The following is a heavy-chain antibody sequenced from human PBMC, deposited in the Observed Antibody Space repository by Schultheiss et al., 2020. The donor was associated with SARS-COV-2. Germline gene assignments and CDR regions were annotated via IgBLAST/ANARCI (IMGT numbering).Heavy chain of an antibody. CDR2: INPSGGST. Sequence: ASVKVSCKASGYTFTRYYMHWVRQAPGQGLEWMGIINPSGGSTTYAQNFQGRLTMTRDTSTSTVYMELSSLRSEDTAVYYCASYNGDSSTSPGGFDYWGQGTLVTVSS. CDR1: GYTFTRYY. V-gene: IGHV1-46*01. D-gene: IGHD6-13*01. J-gene: IGHJ4*02. CDR3: ASYNGDSSTSPGGFDY.